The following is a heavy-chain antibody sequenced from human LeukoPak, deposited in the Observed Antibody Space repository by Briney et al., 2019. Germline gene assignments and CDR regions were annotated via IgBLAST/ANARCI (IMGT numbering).Heavy chain of an antibody. CDR3: AKDRGEALDY. V-gene: IGHV3-30*02. CDR2: IRYDGSNK. CDR1: GFTFSSYG. J-gene: IGHJ4*02. D-gene: IGHD3-16*01. Sequence: QSGGSLRLSCAASGFTFSSYGMHWVRQAPGKGLEWVAFIRYDGSNKYYADSVKGRFTISRDNSKNTLYLQMSSLRAEDTAVYYCAKDRGEALDYWGQGTLVTVSS.